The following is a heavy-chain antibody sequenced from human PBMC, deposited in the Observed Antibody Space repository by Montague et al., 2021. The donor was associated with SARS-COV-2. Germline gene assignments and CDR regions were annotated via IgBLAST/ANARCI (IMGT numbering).Heavy chain of an antibody. CDR1: GGSFSTYS. V-gene: IGHV4-34*01. D-gene: IGHD3-10*01. CDR3: ARLGDGVVPSPILGVGPYYSTTSMDF. CDR2: IHHGGST. Sequence: SETLSLTCAVHGGSFSTYSWNWIRQPPGKGLEWIGEIHHGGSTNYNPSLKSRVTISADTSKNQFSLKLTPVAAADTAVYYCARLGDGVVPSPILGVGPYYSTTSMDFWGKGTPVTISS. J-gene: IGHJ6*03.